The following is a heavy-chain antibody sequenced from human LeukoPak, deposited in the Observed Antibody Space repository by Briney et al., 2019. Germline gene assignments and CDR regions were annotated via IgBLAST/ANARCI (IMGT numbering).Heavy chain of an antibody. CDR2: IYSGGST. Sequence: GGSLRLSCAASGFTFSDHYMDWVRQAPGKGLEWVSVIYSGGSTYYADSVKGRFTISRDNSKNTLYLQMNSLRAEDTAVYYCARAPLGYDILTGYYPPYYFDYWGQGTLVTVSS. CDR3: ARAPLGYDILTGYYPPYYFDY. D-gene: IGHD3-9*01. J-gene: IGHJ4*02. V-gene: IGHV3-66*01. CDR1: GFTFSDHY.